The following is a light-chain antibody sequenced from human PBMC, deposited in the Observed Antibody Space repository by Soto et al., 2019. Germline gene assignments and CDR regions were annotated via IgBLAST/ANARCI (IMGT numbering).Light chain of an antibody. Sequence: EIVLTQSPGTLSLSPGERATLSCRADKSVSDTLLTWFQQKPGQAPRLLIFGTSNRAPGIPDRFSGSGSGTDFTLTISRLEPEDFAVYYCQQYGSSPYTFGQGTKLEIK. V-gene: IGKV3-20*01. J-gene: IGKJ2*01. CDR3: QQYGSSPYT. CDR1: KSVSDTL. CDR2: GTS.